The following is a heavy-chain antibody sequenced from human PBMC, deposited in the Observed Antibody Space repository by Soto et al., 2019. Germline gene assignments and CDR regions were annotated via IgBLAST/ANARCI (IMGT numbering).Heavy chain of an antibody. J-gene: IGHJ3*02. CDR2: ISGSGATT. CDR1: GFRFSSYA. Sequence: EVQLLESGGGLVQRGGSLRLSCAASGFRFSSYALTWVRQAPGKGLEWVSGISGSGATTYYADSAKGRFIISRDNSKNMLYLQMNGLRVEDTAMYYCAIEPLPAPDTDSFDIWGQGTMVTVSS. V-gene: IGHV3-23*01. CDR3: AIEPLPAPDTDSFDI.